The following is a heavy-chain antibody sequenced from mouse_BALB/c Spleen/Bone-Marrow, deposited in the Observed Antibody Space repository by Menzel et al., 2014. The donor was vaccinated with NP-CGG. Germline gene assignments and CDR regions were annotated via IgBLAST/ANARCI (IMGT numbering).Heavy chain of an antibody. Sequence: QVQLKQSGAELVRPGSSVKISCKASGYAFSSYWMNWGKQRPGQGLEGIGQIYPGDGDTNYNGKFKGKATLTADKSSSTAYMQLSSLTSEDSAVYFCAREDGSSPFAYWGQGTLVTVSA. J-gene: IGHJ3*01. CDR2: IYPGDGDT. CDR3: AREDGSSPFAY. D-gene: IGHD1-1*01. CDR1: GYAFSSYW. V-gene: IGHV1-80*01.